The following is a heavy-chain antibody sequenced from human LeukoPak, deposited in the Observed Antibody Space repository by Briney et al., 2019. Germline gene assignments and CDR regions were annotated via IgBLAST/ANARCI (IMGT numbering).Heavy chain of an antibody. Sequence: GGSLRLSCVASGLTLSGYGMNWVRQAPGKGLEWLSYISTTMTTIYYADSVKGRFTISRDNAKNSLYLQMNSLRAEDTAVYYCAELGITMIGGVWGKGTTVTISS. CDR1: GLTLSGYG. CDR2: ISTTMTTI. J-gene: IGHJ6*04. V-gene: IGHV3-48*04. CDR3: AELGITMIGGV. D-gene: IGHD3-10*02.